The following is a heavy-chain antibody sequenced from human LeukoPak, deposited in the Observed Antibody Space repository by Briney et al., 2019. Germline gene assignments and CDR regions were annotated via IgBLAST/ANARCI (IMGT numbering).Heavy chain of an antibody. CDR2: ISGAGDDT. D-gene: IGHD3-22*01. V-gene: IGHV3-23*01. J-gene: IGHJ4*02. Sequence: GGSLRLSCAASGFTFSSYAMSWVRQAPGKGLGWVSTISGAGDDTYYAESLKGRLTISRDNSKNTLYLEMNSLRAEDTAIYYCAKDLGTDSGGYGYFGYWGQGTLVTVSS. CDR3: AKDLGTDSGGYGYFGY. CDR1: GFTFSSYA.